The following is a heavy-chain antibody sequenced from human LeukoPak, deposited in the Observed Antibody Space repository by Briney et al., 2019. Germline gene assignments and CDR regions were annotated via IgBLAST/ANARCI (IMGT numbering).Heavy chain of an antibody. Sequence: GGSLRLSCAASGFTFSSYSMNWVRQAPGKGLEWVSSISSSSSYIYYADSVKGRSTISRDNAKNSLYLQMNSLRAEDTAVYYCARDLRFLEWLSPFDYWGQGTLVTVSS. V-gene: IGHV3-21*01. CDR1: GFTFSSYS. CDR3: ARDLRFLEWLSPFDY. CDR2: ISSSSSYI. D-gene: IGHD3-3*01. J-gene: IGHJ4*02.